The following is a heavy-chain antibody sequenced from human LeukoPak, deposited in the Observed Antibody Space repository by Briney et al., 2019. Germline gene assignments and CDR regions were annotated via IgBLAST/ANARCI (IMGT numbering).Heavy chain of an antibody. CDR1: GGSITNYY. V-gene: IGHV4-59*01. CDR3: ARAPAGPPYYYMDV. J-gene: IGHJ6*03. CDR2: IYFSGST. Sequence: SETLSLTCTVSGGSITNYYWSWIRQPPGKGLEWIGYIYFSGSTNYNPSLKSRVTISVDTSKNQFSLKLTSVTAADTAVYYCARAPAGPPYYYMDVWDKGTTVTVSS.